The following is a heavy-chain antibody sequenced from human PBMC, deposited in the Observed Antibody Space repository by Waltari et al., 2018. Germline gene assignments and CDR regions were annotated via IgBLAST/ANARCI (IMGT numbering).Heavy chain of an antibody. CDR2: LSASGSRT. V-gene: IGHV3-23*04. CDR1: GFPFSSYA. D-gene: IGHD1-26*01. CDR3: AMSLTVLVRADH. J-gene: IGHJ4*02. Sequence: EVRLVESGGGLVKPGGSLRLSCAASGFPFSSYAMNWFRQAPGKGLEWVAGLSASGSRTFYAASVKGRFTISRDNSNNTLYAQMTSLTPEDTATYYCAMSLTVLVRADHWGQGTLVAVSS.